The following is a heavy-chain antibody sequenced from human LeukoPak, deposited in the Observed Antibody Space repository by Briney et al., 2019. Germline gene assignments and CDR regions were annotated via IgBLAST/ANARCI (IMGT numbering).Heavy chain of an antibody. CDR3: ARRWLPENWFDS. J-gene: IGHJ5*01. Sequence: ASVKVSCKASGYTFTGYYMHWVRQAPGQGLEWMGWINPNSGGTNYAQKFQGRVTMTRDTSISTAYMELSRLRSDDTAVYYCARRWLPENWFDSWGQGTLVTVSS. D-gene: IGHD6-19*01. CDR1: GYTFTGYY. CDR2: INPNSGGT. V-gene: IGHV1-2*02.